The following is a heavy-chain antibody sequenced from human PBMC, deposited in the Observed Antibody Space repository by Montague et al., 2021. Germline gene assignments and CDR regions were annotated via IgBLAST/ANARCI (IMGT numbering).Heavy chain of an antibody. CDR1: GFTFSGYA. V-gene: IGHV3-23*01. J-gene: IGHJ4*02. CDR3: ATRGTIVRGVISPQYYDY. Sequence: SLRLSCAASGFTFSGYAMSWVRQAPGKGLEWVSGTSATGGGTFYADSVKGRFIISRDISRKTLYLQMDSLTAEDTAVYFCATRGTIVRGVISPQYYDYWGQGTQVTVSS. D-gene: IGHD3-10*01. CDR2: TSATGGGT.